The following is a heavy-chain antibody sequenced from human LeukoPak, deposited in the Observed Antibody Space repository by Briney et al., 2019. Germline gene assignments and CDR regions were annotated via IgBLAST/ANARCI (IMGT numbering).Heavy chain of an antibody. J-gene: IGHJ6*02. Sequence: ASVTVSSTASAYTFTSYYIHWVRQAPGQGLEWMGWINPSTGGTNSTQKFQGRVTITWDKSISTAYMHLSRLRSDDTAVYYCARSRTYPTGMDGWGQGTTVTVSS. CDR2: INPSTGGT. CDR1: AYTFTSYY. D-gene: IGHD2-8*01. V-gene: IGHV1-2*02. CDR3: ARSRTYPTGMDG.